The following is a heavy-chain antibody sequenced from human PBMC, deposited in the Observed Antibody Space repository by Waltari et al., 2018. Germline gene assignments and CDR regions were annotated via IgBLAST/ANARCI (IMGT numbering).Heavy chain of an antibody. J-gene: IGHJ6*02. D-gene: IGHD6-13*01. CDR1: GGTFSSYA. Sequence: QVQLWQSGAEVKKPGSSVKVSCKASGGTFSSYAISWVRQAPGQGLEWTGRSSPIFGTANYAQKYQGRVTIPADKSTSTAYMELSSLRSEDTSVYSCAGGLSSSSYPGNYYYGVDVWGQGTTVTVSS. CDR2: SSPIFGTA. V-gene: IGHV1-69*08. CDR3: AGGLSSSSYPGNYYYGVDV.